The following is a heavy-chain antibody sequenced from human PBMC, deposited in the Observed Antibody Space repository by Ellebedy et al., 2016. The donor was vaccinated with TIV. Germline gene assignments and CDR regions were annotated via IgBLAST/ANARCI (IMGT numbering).Heavy chain of an antibody. CDR3: AASGWLT. CDR1: GFTFSSYA. J-gene: IGHJ5*02. D-gene: IGHD6-19*01. V-gene: IGHV3-30-3*01. CDR2: ISYDGSNK. Sequence: PGGSLRLSCAASGFTFSSYAMHWVRQAPGKGLEWVAVISYDGSNKYYADSVKGRFTISRDNSKNTLYLQMNSLRAEDTAVYYCAASGWLTWGQGTLVTVSS.